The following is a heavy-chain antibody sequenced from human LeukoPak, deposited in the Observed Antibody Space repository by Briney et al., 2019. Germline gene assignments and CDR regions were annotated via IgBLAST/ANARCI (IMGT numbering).Heavy chain of an antibody. J-gene: IGHJ4*02. D-gene: IGHD1-20*01. CDR3: ARPPLTGTTPFDY. Sequence: GGSLRLSCAASGFTFSSYSMNWVRQVPGKGLEWVSSISSSSSYIYYADSVKGRFTISRDNAKNSLYLQMNSLRAEDTAVYYCARPPLTGTTPFDYWGQGTLVTVSS. CDR1: GFTFSSYS. CDR2: ISSSSSYI. V-gene: IGHV3-21*01.